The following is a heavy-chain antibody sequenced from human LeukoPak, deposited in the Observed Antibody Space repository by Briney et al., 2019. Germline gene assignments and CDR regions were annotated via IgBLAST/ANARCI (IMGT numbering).Heavy chain of an antibody. CDR1: GFIFSSYG. CDR2: ISGSGGST. V-gene: IGHV3-23*01. Sequence: GGSLRLSCAASGFIFSSYGMSWVRQAPGKGLEWVSSISGSGGSTYYADSVKGRFTISRDNSKNTLYLQMNSLRAEDTAVYYCARNVRSFYWGQGTLVTVSS. CDR3: ARNVRSFY. J-gene: IGHJ4*02. D-gene: IGHD3-16*02.